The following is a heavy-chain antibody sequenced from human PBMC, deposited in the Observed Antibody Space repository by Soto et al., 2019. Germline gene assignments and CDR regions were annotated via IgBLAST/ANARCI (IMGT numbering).Heavy chain of an antibody. CDR2: IYADGRT. CDR1: GFIVSTIY. CDR3: ARDIDY. Sequence: GGSLRLSCAASGFIVSTIYMGWVRQAPGKGLEWVSTIYADGRTYYADSVKGRFTMSRDDVKNTQFLQMNSLRVEDTAVYYCARDIDYCGQGTLVTVSS. J-gene: IGHJ4*02. V-gene: IGHV3-66*01.